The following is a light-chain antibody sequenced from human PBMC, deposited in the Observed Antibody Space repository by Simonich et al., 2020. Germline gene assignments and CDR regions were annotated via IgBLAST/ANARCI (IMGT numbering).Light chain of an antibody. CDR3: QQYYSYPPLT. Sequence: AIRMTQSPSSLSASTGDRVTLTSRASQGISSYFAWYQQKPGKAPKLQIYAASTCQSGVPSRFSGSGSVTDFTLTISCLQSEDFATYYCQQYYSYPPLTFGGGTKVEIK. J-gene: IGKJ4*01. V-gene: IGKV1-8*01. CDR2: AAS. CDR1: QGISSY.